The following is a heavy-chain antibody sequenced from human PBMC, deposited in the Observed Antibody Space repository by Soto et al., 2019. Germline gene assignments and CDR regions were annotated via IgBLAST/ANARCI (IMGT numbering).Heavy chain of an antibody. J-gene: IGHJ5*02. CDR2: IYYSGIT. D-gene: IGHD6-13*01. Sequence: QVQLQESGPGLVKPSETLSLTCSVSGDPISSGDYNWNWIRQHPGKGPEWIGYIYYSGITNYNPSLRSRVTMSVDTAQNQFSLRLTSVTAADTPVYYCTRARRYSSSWFWFDPWGQGTLVTVSS. V-gene: IGHV4-31*03. CDR3: TRARRYSSSWFWFDP. CDR1: GDPISSGDYN.